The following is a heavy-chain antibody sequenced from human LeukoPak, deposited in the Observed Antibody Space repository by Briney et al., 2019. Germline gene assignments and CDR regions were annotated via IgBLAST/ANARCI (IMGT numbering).Heavy chain of an antibody. Sequence: PGGSLRLSCAASGFTFSSYGMHWVRQAPGKGLEWVAVIWYDGSNKYYADSVKGRFTISRDNSKNTLYLQMNSLRAEDTAVYYCAKDAHRGYDNGAFDYWGQGTLVTVSS. V-gene: IGHV3-33*06. D-gene: IGHD5-12*01. CDR3: AKDAHRGYDNGAFDY. J-gene: IGHJ4*02. CDR1: GFTFSSYG. CDR2: IWYDGSNK.